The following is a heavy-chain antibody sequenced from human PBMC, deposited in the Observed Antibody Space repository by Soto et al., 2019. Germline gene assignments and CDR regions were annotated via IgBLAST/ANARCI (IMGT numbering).Heavy chain of an antibody. Sequence: EAQLVESGGGLVQPGGSLTLSCTASEITLNIYWMHWIRQAPGKGLVWVSRINPESTTLTYADSVTGRFTISRDSAKNTLYLQMSGLSAEDTAIYYCTKATVGDGDSWGQGTLVTVSS. CDR2: INPESTTL. J-gene: IGHJ4*02. D-gene: IGHD4-17*01. CDR3: TKATVGDGDS. CDR1: EITLNIYW. V-gene: IGHV3-74*01.